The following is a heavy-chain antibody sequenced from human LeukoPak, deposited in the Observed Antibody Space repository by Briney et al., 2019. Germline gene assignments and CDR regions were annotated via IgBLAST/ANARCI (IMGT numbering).Heavy chain of an antibody. CDR3: ARKAQYNGHYPLDY. Sequence: GGSLRLSCAASGFTFTSYSMSWVRQAPGKGLEWVSGTSDRGDYTYYADCVKGRFTISRDSSKNTLFLQMNSLRPEDTALYFCARKAQYNGHYPLDYWGQGTLVTVSS. CDR1: GFTFTSYS. V-gene: IGHV3-23*01. CDR2: TSDRGDYT. D-gene: IGHD1-7*01. J-gene: IGHJ4*02.